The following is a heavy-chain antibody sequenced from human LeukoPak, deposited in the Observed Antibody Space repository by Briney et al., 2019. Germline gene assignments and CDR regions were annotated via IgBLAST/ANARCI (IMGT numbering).Heavy chain of an antibody. CDR3: VRGTGY. V-gene: IGHV3-64D*06. J-gene: IGHJ4*02. Sequence: GGSLRLSCSVFGFTFSTYVMHWVRQAPGKGLEYVSAISSNGDNTYYADSVKGRFTISRDNSKNTLYLLSSLRADDTAVYYCVRGTGYWGRGTLVTVSS. CDR2: ISSNGDNT. CDR1: GFTFSTYV.